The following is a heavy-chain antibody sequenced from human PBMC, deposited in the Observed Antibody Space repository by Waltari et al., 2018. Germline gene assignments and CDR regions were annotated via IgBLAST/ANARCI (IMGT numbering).Heavy chain of an antibody. CDR3: ARAPYCSGGSCYPPDY. Sequence: QVQLQESGPGLVKPSGTLSLTCAVSVLSIRSSNWWSWFRQPPGKGLEWIGEIYHSGSTNYNPSLKSRVTISVDKSKNQFSLKLSSVTAADTAVYYCARAPYCSGGSCYPPDYWGQGTLVTVSS. CDR1: VLSIRSSNW. D-gene: IGHD2-15*01. J-gene: IGHJ4*02. V-gene: IGHV4-4*02. CDR2: IYHSGST.